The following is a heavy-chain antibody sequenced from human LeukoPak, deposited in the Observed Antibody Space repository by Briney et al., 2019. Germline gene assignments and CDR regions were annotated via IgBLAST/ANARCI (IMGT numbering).Heavy chain of an antibody. D-gene: IGHD2-8*01. CDR1: GFTFDDYG. CDR3: ARDPYCTNGVCYNNWFDP. J-gene: IGHJ5*02. Sequence: GGSLRLSCAASGFTFDDYGMSWVRQAPGKGLGWVSGINWNGGSTGYADSVKGRFTISRDNAKNSLYLQMNSLRAEDTALYYCARDPYCTNGVCYNNWFDPWGQGTLVTVSS. V-gene: IGHV3-20*04. CDR2: INWNGGST.